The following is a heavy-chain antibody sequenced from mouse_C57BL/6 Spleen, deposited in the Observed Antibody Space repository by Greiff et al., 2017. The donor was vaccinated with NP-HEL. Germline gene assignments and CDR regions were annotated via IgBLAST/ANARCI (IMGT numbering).Heavy chain of an antibody. CDR1: GYAFSSSW. CDR3: ARRAYDYDYCDY. CDR2: IYPGDGDT. Sequence: VQLQQSGPELVKPGASVKISCKASGYAFSSSWMNWVKQRPGKGLEWIGRIYPGDGDTNYNGKFKGKATLTADKSSSTAYMQLSSLTSEDSAVYFCARRAYDYDYCDYWGQGTTLTVSS. V-gene: IGHV1-82*01. J-gene: IGHJ2*01. D-gene: IGHD2-4*01.